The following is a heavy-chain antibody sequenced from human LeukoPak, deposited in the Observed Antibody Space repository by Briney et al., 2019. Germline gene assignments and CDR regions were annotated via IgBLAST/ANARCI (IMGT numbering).Heavy chain of an antibody. V-gene: IGHV4-59*01. D-gene: IGHD5-12*01. CDR2: MDSSGST. J-gene: IGHJ4*02. Sequence: SETLSLTCTVSGGSFSSYYWTWIRQPPGKGLEWIGYMDSSGSTIYNPSLQSRLTMSLDTSKNQFSLRLSSVTAADTAIYYCTRAVGDSGYGRFSDCWGQGSLVTVSS. CDR1: GGSFSSYY. CDR3: TRAVGDSGYGRFSDC.